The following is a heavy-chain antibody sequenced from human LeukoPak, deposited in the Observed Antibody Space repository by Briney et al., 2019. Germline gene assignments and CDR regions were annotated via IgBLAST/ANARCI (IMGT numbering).Heavy chain of an antibody. Sequence: SETLSLTCTVSGGSISSYYWSWIRQPPGKGLEWIGYLYYSGSTNYNPSLKSRVTISVDTSKNQFSLKLSSVTAADTAVYYCARALYGDYYFDYWGQGTLVTVSS. CDR2: LYYSGST. J-gene: IGHJ4*02. CDR3: ARALYGDYYFDY. CDR1: GGSISSYY. D-gene: IGHD4-17*01. V-gene: IGHV4-59*01.